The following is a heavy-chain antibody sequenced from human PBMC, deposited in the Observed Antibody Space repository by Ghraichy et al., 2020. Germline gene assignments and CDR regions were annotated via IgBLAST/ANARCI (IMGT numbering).Heavy chain of an antibody. CDR2: IIPIFGTA. V-gene: IGHV1-69*13. J-gene: IGHJ6*02. Sequence: SVKVSCKASGGTFSSYAISWVRQAPGQGLEWMGGIIPIFGTANYAQKFQGRVTITADESTSTAYMELSSLRSEDTAVYYCARVGYSSTWYFGYYYGMDVWGQGTTVTVSS. CDR1: GGTFSSYA. D-gene: IGHD6-13*01. CDR3: ARVGYSSTWYFGYYYGMDV.